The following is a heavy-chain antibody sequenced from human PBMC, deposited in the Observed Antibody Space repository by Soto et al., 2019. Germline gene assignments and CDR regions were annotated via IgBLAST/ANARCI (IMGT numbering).Heavy chain of an antibody. CDR3: ASSSPFHY. CDR2: IYYSGNT. CDR1: SSGTCY. V-gene: IGHV4-39*01. Sequence: SSGTCYCSWIRQPPGRGPEWIGSIYYSGNTYYKPSLKSRVSISIDTSRNQFSLKLTSVTAADTGVYYCASSSPFHYWGPGILVTVSS. D-gene: IGHD6-6*01. J-gene: IGHJ4*02.